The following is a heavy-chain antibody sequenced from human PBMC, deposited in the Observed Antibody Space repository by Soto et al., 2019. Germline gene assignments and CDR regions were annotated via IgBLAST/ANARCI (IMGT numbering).Heavy chain of an antibody. V-gene: IGHV4-31*03. CDR2: IFYSGST. CDR3: ASTEDFFDY. Sequence: SSETLSLTCCVSGVSLTRGTYYWIWIRQHPGKGLEWIGYIFYSGSTDYNPSLKSRVNISVDTSKNQFSLKLSSVTAADTAVYYCASTEDFFDYWGQGTLVTVSS. CDR1: GVSLTRGTYY. J-gene: IGHJ4*02.